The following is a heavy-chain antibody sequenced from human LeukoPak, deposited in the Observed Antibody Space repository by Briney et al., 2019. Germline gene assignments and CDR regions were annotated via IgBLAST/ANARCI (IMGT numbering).Heavy chain of an antibody. CDR3: AQDSDGMRYYLLSYFDY. CDR1: GFTFSSYA. V-gene: IGHV3-23*01. D-gene: IGHD1-26*01. J-gene: IGHJ4*02. Sequence: GGSLRLSCAASGFTFSSYAMSWVRQAPGKGLESVSAISGSGGSTYYADSVKGRFTISRDNSKNTLYLQMNSLRAEDTAVYYSAQDSDGMRYYLLSYFDYWGQGPLVTVSS. CDR2: ISGSGGST.